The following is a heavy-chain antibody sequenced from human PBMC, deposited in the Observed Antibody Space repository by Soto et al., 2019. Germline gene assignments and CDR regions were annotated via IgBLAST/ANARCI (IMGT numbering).Heavy chain of an antibody. D-gene: IGHD3-22*01. CDR3: ARGTYYYDSSGYPGAFDI. J-gene: IGHJ3*02. Sequence: ASVKVSCKASGGTFSSYAISWVRQAPGQGLEWMGGIIPIFGTANYAQKFQGRVTITADESTSTAYMELSSLRSEDTAVYYCARGTYYYDSSGYPGAFDIWGQGTMVTVS. CDR1: GGTFSSYA. CDR2: IIPIFGTA. V-gene: IGHV1-69*13.